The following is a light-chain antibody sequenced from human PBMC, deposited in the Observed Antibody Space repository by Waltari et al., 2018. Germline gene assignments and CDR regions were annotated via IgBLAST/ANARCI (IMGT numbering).Light chain of an antibody. Sequence: DIVMTQSPDSLAVSLGERATIHCKSSQSVLYRSDNKNYLAWYQQKPGQPPKLLIYWASTREYGVPERFSGSGSGTAFTLTISSLQSEDVAVYYCQQYYSTPWTFGQGTKVEIK. CDR3: QQYYSTPWT. CDR1: QSVLYRSDNKNY. V-gene: IGKV4-1*01. J-gene: IGKJ1*01. CDR2: WAS.